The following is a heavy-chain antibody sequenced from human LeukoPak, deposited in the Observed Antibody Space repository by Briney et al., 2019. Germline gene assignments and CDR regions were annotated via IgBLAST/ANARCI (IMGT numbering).Heavy chain of an antibody. J-gene: IGHJ5*02. V-gene: IGHV1-18*01. CDR2: ISAYNGNT. D-gene: IGHD3-10*01. CDR3: ARGTTRFGELWDWFDP. CDR1: GYTFTSYG. Sequence: ASVKVSCKASGYTFTSYGISWVRQAPGQGLEWMGWISAYNGNTNYAQKLQGRVTMTTDTSTSTAYMELRSLRSDDTAIYYCARGTTRFGELWDWFDPWGQGTLVAVSS.